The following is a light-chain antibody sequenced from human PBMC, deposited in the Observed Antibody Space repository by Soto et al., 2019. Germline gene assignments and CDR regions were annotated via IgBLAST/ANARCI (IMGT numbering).Light chain of an antibody. Sequence: DIQMTQSPSTLSAFVGDRVTITCRASQSISNWLAGYQQKSGYAPKLLLYNVSTLNTGVPSRFSGSGSGTGFTLTISRLQPDDFETYYCQQYSRYPWTFGQGTKVDI. CDR1: QSISNW. V-gene: IGKV1-5*03. CDR2: NVS. J-gene: IGKJ1*01. CDR3: QQYSRYPWT.